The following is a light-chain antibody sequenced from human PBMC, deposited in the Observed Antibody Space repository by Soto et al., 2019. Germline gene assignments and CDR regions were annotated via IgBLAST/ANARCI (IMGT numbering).Light chain of an antibody. CDR2: DSS. CDR1: QSVNRY. J-gene: IGKJ4*01. V-gene: IGKV3-11*01. CDR3: QQRSNWPLT. Sequence: EIVLTQSPVPLSLSPGERATLSCRASQSVNRYLVWYQQKPCQAPRLLLHDSSNRATGIPARFSGSGSGTDFTLTISSLEPEDFAVYYCQQRSNWPLTFGGGTKVEIK.